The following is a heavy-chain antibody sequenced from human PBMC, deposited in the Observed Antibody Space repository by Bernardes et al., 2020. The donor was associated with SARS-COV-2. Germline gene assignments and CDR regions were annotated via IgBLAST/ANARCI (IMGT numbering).Heavy chain of an antibody. D-gene: IGHD3-3*01. CDR3: ARECNDFWSGKVNYYYYYMDV. CDR2: ISAYNGNT. CDR1: GYTFTSYG. J-gene: IGHJ6*03. V-gene: IGHV1-18*01. Sequence: ASVKVSCKASGYTFTSYGISWVRQAPGQGLEWMGWISAYNGNTNYAQKLQGRVTMTTDTSTSTAYMELRSLRSDDTAVYYCARECNDFWSGKVNYYYYYMDVWGKGTTVTVSS.